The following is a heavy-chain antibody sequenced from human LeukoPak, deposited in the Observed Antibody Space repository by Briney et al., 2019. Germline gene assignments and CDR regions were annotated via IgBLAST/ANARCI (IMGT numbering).Heavy chain of an antibody. CDR3: ARGGYYYGSGSYLDY. CDR1: GGSISRYY. J-gene: IGHJ4*02. Sequence: SETLSLTCTVSGGSISRYYWSWIRQPPGKGLEWIWYIYYSGSTNYNPSLKSRVTISVDTSKNQFSLKLSSVTAADTAVYYCARGGYYYGSGSYLDYWGQGTLVTVSS. CDR2: IYYSGST. V-gene: IGHV4-59*01. D-gene: IGHD3-10*01.